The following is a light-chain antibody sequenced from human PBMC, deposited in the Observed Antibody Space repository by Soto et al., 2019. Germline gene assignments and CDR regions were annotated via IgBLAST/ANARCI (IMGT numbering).Light chain of an antibody. CDR1: SSNFGSYHF. CDR3: FSYAGSGTFV. J-gene: IGLJ3*02. V-gene: IGLV2-23*01. Sequence: QSVPTQPASVSGSPGQSITISCTGTSSNFGSYHFVSWYQQHPGKAPKLVIYEGTKRPSGVSDRFSGSRSGNTASLTISGLQAEDDAHYYCFSYAGSGTFVFGGGTKLTVL. CDR2: EGT.